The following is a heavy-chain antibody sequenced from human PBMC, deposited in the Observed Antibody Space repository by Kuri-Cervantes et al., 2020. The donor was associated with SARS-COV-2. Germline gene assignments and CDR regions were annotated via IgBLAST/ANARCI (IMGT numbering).Heavy chain of an antibody. CDR1: GFTFSSYA. CDR2: VRGKANNYAT. J-gene: IGHJ4*02. CDR3: TTLIDY. V-gene: IGHV3-73*01. Sequence: GESLKISCAASGFTFSSYAMHWVRQASGKGLEWVGRVRGKANNYATAYAASVKGRFTISGDDSKNMAYLQMNSLKTEDTAVYYCTTLIDYWGQGTLVTVSS.